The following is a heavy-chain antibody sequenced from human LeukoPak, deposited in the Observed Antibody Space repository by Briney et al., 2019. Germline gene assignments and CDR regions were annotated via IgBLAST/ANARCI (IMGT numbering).Heavy chain of an antibody. CDR1: GFTFSSYG. Sequence: GGSLRLSCAASGFTFSSYGMHWVRQAPGKGLEWVAVISYDGSNKYYADSVKGRFTISRDNSKNTLYLQMNSLRAEDTAVYYCAKDRGSSWYGDYWGQGTLVTVSS. V-gene: IGHV3-30*18. CDR2: ISYDGSNK. D-gene: IGHD6-13*01. J-gene: IGHJ4*02. CDR3: AKDRGSSWYGDY.